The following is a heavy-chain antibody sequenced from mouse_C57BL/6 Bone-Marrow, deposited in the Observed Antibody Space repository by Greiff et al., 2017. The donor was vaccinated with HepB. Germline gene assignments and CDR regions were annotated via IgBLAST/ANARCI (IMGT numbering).Heavy chain of an antibody. CDR3: ARSGDYGYAMDY. V-gene: IGHV1-26*01. CDR1: GYTFTDYY. J-gene: IGHJ4*01. CDR2: INPNNGGT. D-gene: IGHD2-4*01. Sequence: EVQLQQSGSELVKPGASVKISCKASGYTFTDYYMNWVKQSHGKSLEWIGDINPNNGGTSYNQKFKGKATLTVDKSSSTAYMELRSLTSEDSAVYYCARSGDYGYAMDYWGQGTSVTVSS.